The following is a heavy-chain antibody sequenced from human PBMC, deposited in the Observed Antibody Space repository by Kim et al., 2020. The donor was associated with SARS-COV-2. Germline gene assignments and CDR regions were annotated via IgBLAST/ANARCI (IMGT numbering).Heavy chain of an antibody. CDR1: GGSFSSYY. CDR3: SRGSEGITMLVGVKPYYYYGMDV. Sequence: SETLSLTCAVYGGSFSSYYWSWIRQPPGKGLEWIGEITRNGSTNCNPSLRSRVTISVDTSKNQFSLKLSSITAADTAVYYFSRGSEGITMLVGVKPYYYYGMDVWRQGTRLTVSS. V-gene: IGHV4-34*01. J-gene: IGHJ6*02. D-gene: IGHD3-22*01. CDR2: ITRNGST.